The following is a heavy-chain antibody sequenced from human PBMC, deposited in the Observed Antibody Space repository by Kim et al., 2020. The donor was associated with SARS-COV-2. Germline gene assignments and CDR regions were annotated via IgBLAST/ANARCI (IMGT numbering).Heavy chain of an antibody. CDR1: GFTFSSYA. CDR2: ISYDGSNK. V-gene: IGHV3-30*04. J-gene: IGHJ1*01. D-gene: IGHD5-18*01. Sequence: GGSLRLSCAASGFTFSSYAMHWVRQAPGKGLEWVAVISYDGSNKYYADSVKGRFTISRDNSKNTLYLQMNSLRAEDTAVYYCARDYFLYSYGYRSFQHWG. CDR3: ARDYFLYSYGYRSFQH.